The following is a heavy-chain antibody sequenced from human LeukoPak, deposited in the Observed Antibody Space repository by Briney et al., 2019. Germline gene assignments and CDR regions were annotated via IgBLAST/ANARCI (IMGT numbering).Heavy chain of an antibody. D-gene: IGHD6-25*01. V-gene: IGHV4-4*07. Sequence: SETLSLTCTVSGGSISSYYWSWIRQPAGKGLEWIGRIYTSGSTNYNPSLKSRVTMSVDTSKNQFSLKLSSVTAADTAVYYCARDSWQRLHGTNYCYYMDVWGKGTTVTVSS. CDR3: ARDSWQRLHGTNYCYYMDV. CDR2: IYTSGST. J-gene: IGHJ6*03. CDR1: GGSISSYY.